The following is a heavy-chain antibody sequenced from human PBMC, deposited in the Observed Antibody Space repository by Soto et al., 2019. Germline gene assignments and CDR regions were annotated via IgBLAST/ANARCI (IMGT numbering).Heavy chain of an antibody. Sequence: SETLSLTCTVSGASISSSYWSWLRQSPGKGLEWIGHVHHSGNTNYNPSLKSRVTMSVDTSRNQFSVKLRSVTTADTAVYYCARGYYDSNGQSNTFDIWGPGTIVTVSS. V-gene: IGHV4-59*01. CDR2: VHHSGNT. J-gene: IGHJ3*02. D-gene: IGHD3-22*01. CDR1: GASISSSY. CDR3: ARGYYDSNGQSNTFDI.